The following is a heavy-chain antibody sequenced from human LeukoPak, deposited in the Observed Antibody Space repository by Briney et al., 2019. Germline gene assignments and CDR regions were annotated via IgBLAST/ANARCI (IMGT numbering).Heavy chain of an antibody. V-gene: IGHV3-23*01. CDR1: GFTSSSYA. D-gene: IGHD1-26*01. Sequence: GGSLRLSCAASGFTSSSYAMSWVRQAPGKGLEWVSAITRSSDRTYYADSVKGRFTISRDNSKNTLYLQMSSLRAEDTAVYYCAKYTSSVGVPYAFDIWGQGTMVTVS. CDR2: ITRSSDRT. J-gene: IGHJ3*02. CDR3: AKYTSSVGVPYAFDI.